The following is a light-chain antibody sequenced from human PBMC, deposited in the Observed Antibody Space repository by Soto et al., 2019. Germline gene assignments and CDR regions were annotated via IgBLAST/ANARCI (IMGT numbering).Light chain of an antibody. CDR2: KAS. CDR3: LQYNTYSTWT. CDR1: QTISSW. Sequence: DIQMTQSPSTLSASVGDRVTITCRASQTISSWLAWYQQKPGKAPRLLIYKASNLENGVPSRFSGSGSGTEFTLTIISLQPDDFATHYCLQYNTYSTWTFGPGTRVDIK. J-gene: IGKJ1*01. V-gene: IGKV1-5*03.